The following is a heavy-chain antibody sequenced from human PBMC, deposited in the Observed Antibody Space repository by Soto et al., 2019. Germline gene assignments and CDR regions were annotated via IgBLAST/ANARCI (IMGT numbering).Heavy chain of an antibody. CDR3: ARGGVLLWFGEKVHDAFDI. CDR1: GGSISSSNW. V-gene: IGHV4-4*02. Sequence: GTLSLTCAVSGGSISSSNWWSWVRQPPGKGLEWIGEIYHSGSTNYNPSLKSRVTISVDKSKNQFSLKLSSVTAADTAVYYCARGGVLLWFGEKVHDAFDIWGQGTMVTVSS. J-gene: IGHJ3*02. CDR2: IYHSGST. D-gene: IGHD3-10*01.